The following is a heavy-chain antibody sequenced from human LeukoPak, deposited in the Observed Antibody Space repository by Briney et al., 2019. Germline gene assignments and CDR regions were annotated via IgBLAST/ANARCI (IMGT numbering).Heavy chain of an antibody. V-gene: IGHV1-18*01. D-gene: IGHD3-3*01. CDR2: ISAYNGNT. CDR1: GYTFTSYG. J-gene: IGHJ4*02. Sequence: ASVKVSCKASGYTFTSYGISWVRQAPGQGGEWMGWISAYNGNTNYTQKLQGRVTMTTDTSTSTAYMELRSLRSDDTAVYYCARDYRAITIFGVAPLDYWGQGTLVTVSS. CDR3: ARDYRAITIFGVAPLDY.